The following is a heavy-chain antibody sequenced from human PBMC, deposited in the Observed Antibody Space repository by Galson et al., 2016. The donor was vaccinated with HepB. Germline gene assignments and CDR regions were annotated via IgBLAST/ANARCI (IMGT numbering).Heavy chain of an antibody. J-gene: IGHJ5*01. CDR3: AREGFWRFDF. CDR2: IRPDGSES. V-gene: IGHV3-7*03. CDR1: GFTFVDHY. Sequence: SLRLSCAASGFTFVDHYMTWVRQAPGKGLESVAKIRPDGSESYYVDSVKGRFTISRDNAKNSLYLQMNSLRAEDSATYYCAREGFWRFDFWGQGTLVTVSS. D-gene: IGHD2/OR15-2a*01.